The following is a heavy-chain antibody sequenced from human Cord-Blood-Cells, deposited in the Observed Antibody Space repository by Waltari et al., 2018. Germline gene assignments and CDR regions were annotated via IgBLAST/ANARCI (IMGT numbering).Heavy chain of an antibody. Sequence: EVQLVESGGGLVQPGGSLRLSCAASGFTFSSYEMNWVRQAPGKGLEWVSYISSRGSTIYYADSVKGRFTISRDNAKNSLYLQMNSLRAEDTAVYYCARDYSSGWYYYYYYGMDVWGQGTTVTVSS. CDR2: ISSRGSTI. CDR1: GFTFSSYE. V-gene: IGHV3-48*03. D-gene: IGHD6-19*01. J-gene: IGHJ6*02. CDR3: ARDYSSGWYYYYYYGMDV.